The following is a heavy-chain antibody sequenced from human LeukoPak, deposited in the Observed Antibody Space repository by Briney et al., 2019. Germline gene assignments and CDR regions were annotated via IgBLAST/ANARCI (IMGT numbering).Heavy chain of an antibody. Sequence: SETLSLTCNVSGGSISSSSYYWGWIRQPPGKGLEWIGSIYYSGSTYYNPSLESRVTISVDTSKNQFSLKLSSVTAADTAVYYCARLSGYGLHYYYHMDVWGKGATVTVSS. CDR1: GGSISSSSYY. D-gene: IGHD5-12*01. J-gene: IGHJ6*03. V-gene: IGHV4-39*07. CDR2: IYYSGST. CDR3: ARLSGYGLHYYYHMDV.